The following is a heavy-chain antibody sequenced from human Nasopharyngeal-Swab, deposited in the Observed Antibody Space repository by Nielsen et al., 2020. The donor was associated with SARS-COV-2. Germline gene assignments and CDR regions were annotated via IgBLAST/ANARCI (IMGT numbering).Heavy chain of an antibody. J-gene: IGHJ4*02. CDR2: IYYSGST. D-gene: IGHD3-10*01. CDR3: ARDPGRGFDY. Sequence: RQAPGKGLEWIGSIYYSGSTNYNPSLKSRVTISVDTSKNQFSLKLSSVTAADTAVYYCARDPGRGFDYWGQGTLVTVSS. V-gene: IGHV4-39*07.